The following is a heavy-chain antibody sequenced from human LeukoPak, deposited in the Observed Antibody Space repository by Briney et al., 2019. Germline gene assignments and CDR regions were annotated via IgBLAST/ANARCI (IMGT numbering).Heavy chain of an antibody. CDR2: ISGHNGNT. V-gene: IGHV1-18*01. J-gene: IGHJ4*02. CDR1: GYTSTNYG. CDR3: AREYYSSGYDY. Sequence: ASVKVSCKASGYTSTNYGINWVRQAPGQGLEWVGWISGHNGNTKSVQKFQGRVTMTTDISTSTAYMELRSLRSDDTAVYYCAREYYSSGYDYWGQGTLVTVSS. D-gene: IGHD6-25*01.